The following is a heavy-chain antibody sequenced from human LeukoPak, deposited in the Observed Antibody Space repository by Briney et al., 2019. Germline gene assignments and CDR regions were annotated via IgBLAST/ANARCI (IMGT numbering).Heavy chain of an antibody. V-gene: IGHV4-59*01. D-gene: IGHD3-16*01. CDR3: ARDWGVAATPGYMDV. CDR1: GGSFSGYY. CDR2: IYYSGST. Sequence: KPSETLSLTCAVYGGSFSGYYWSWIRQPPGKGLEWIGYIYYSGSTNYNPSLKSRVTISVDTSKNQFSLKLTSVTAADTAVYYCARDWGVAATPGYMDVWGKGTTVTVSS. J-gene: IGHJ6*03.